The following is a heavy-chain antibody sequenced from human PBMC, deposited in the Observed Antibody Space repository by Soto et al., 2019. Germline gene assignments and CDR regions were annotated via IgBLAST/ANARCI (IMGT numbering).Heavy chain of an antibody. J-gene: IGHJ5*02. CDR3: ARGRDFWSGSYNWFDP. CDR1: GGTFSSYA. Sequence: ASVKVSCKASGGTFSSYAISWVRQAPGQGLEWMGGIIPIFGTANYAQKFQGRVTITADESTSTAYMELSSLRSEDTAVYYCARGRDFWSGSYNWFDPWGQGTLVTVSS. V-gene: IGHV1-69*13. CDR2: IIPIFGTA. D-gene: IGHD3-3*01.